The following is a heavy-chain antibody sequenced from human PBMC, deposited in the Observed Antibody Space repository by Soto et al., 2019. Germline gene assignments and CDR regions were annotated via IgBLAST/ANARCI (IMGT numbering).Heavy chain of an antibody. CDR2: ISSSSSYI. J-gene: IGHJ4*02. D-gene: IGHD1-26*01. CDR1: GFTFSSYS. Sequence: EGSLRLSCAASGFTFSSYSMNWVRQAPGKGLEWVSSISSSSSYIYYADSVKGRFTISRDNAKNSLYLQMNSLRAEDTAVYYCARVYSGSYYSTHWGQGTLVTVSS. V-gene: IGHV3-21*01. CDR3: ARVYSGSYYSTH.